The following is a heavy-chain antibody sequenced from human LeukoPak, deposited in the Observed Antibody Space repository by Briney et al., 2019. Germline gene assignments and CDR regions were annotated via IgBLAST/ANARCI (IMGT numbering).Heavy chain of an antibody. CDR2: IYSSGST. D-gene: IGHD3-10*01. J-gene: IGHJ6*03. Sequence: SETLSLTCTVSGGSISSYYWSWIRQPAGKGLEWIGRIYSSGSTNYNPSLKSRVTMSVDTSKNQSSLKVSSVTAADTAVYYCARVFDSGSQAYFYYMDVWGKGTTVTISS. V-gene: IGHV4-4*07. CDR3: ARVFDSGSQAYFYYMDV. CDR1: GGSISSYY.